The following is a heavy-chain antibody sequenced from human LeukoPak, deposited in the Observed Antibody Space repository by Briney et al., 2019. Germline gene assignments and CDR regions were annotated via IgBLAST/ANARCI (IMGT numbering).Heavy chain of an antibody. J-gene: IGHJ6*02. V-gene: IGHV4-34*01. CDR1: GGSFSGYY. CDR2: INHSGST. Sequence: SETLSLTCAVYGGSFSGYYWSWIRQPPGKGLEWLGEINHSGSTNYNPSLKSRVTISVDTSKNQFSLKLSSVTAADTAVYYCARYSSSSRYYYYYYGMDVWGQGTTVTVSS. D-gene: IGHD6-6*01. CDR3: ARYSSSSRYYYYYYGMDV.